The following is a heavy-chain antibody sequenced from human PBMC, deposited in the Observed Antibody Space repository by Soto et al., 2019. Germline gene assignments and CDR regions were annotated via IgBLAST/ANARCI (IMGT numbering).Heavy chain of an antibody. CDR1: GYSFTSYW. CDR2: IYPGDSDT. Sequence: PGESLKISCKGSGYSFTSYWIGWVRQMPGKGLEWMGIIYPGDSDTRYSPSFQGQVTISADKSISTAYLQWSSLKASDTAMYYCARQPNWGCPYIPGGIHDYWGQGTLVTVSS. CDR3: ARQPNWGCPYIPGGIHDY. D-gene: IGHD7-27*01. J-gene: IGHJ4*02. V-gene: IGHV5-51*01.